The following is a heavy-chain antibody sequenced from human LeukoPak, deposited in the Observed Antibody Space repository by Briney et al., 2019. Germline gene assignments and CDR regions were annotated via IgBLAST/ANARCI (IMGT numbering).Heavy chain of an antibody. CDR3: ARNAARDCTSTACWPRWFDP. J-gene: IGHJ5*02. CDR2: IHYSGIT. V-gene: IGHV4-30-4*01. Sequence: PSETLSLTCTVSGGSISSGDYYWSWIRQPPGKGLEWIAYIHYSGITSYNTSLTSRVTISVDTSKNQFSLKLNSVTAADTAVYYCARNAARDCTSTACWPRWFDPWGQGTLVTVSS. D-gene: IGHD2-2*01. CDR1: GGSISSGDYY.